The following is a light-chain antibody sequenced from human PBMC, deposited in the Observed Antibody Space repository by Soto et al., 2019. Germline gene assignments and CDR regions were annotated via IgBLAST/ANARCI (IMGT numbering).Light chain of an antibody. J-gene: IGKJ5*01. CDR1: QTISSW. CDR2: KAS. Sequence: DIKMTQSPATLSGSEGDRVTITCRASQTISSWLAWYQQKPGKAPKLLIYKASTLKSGVPSRFSGSGSGTDFTLTISSLQPEDFATYYCQQSYSTPVFGQGGRLEIK. V-gene: IGKV1-5*03. CDR3: QQSYSTPV.